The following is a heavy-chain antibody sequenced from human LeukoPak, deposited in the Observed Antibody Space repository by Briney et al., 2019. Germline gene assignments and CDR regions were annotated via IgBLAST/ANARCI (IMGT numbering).Heavy chain of an antibody. D-gene: IGHD4-23*01. CDR1: AFTFSNYW. CDR2: IKEDGGEI. V-gene: IGHV3-7*01. CDR3: ARDRGYSTFGY. Sequence: GGSLRLSCAASAFTFSNYWMSWVRQAPGKGPEWVANIKEDGGEINYLDSVKGRFTISRDNAKNSLYLQMNRLRAEDTAVYYCARDRGYSTFGYWGQGTLATVSS. J-gene: IGHJ4*02.